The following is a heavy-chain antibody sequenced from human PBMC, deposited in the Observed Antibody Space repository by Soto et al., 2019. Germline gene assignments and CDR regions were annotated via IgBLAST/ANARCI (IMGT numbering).Heavy chain of an antibody. CDR1: GYTFTGYY. CDR2: INPNSGGT. J-gene: IGHJ6*02. Sequence: ASVKVSCKASGYTFTGYYMHWVRQAPGQGLEWMGWINPNSGGTNYAQKFQGWVTMTRDTSISTAYMELSRLRSDDTAVYYCARGGGYCSSTSCYGGDYYYGMDVWGQGTTVTVSS. D-gene: IGHD2-2*01. CDR3: ARGGGYCSSTSCYGGDYYYGMDV. V-gene: IGHV1-2*04.